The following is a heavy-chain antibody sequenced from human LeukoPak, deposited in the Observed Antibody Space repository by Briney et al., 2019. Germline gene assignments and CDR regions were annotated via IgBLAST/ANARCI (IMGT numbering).Heavy chain of an antibody. CDR1: GGSISSSYSY. CDR3: ARSPSPEYYRPYYYMDV. V-gene: IGHV4-39*01. D-gene: IGHD1-14*01. J-gene: IGHJ6*03. CDR2: IYYSGST. Sequence: SETLSLTCTVSGGSISSSYSYWGWIRQPPGKGLEWIGNIYYSGSTYYNPSLKSRVTISVDTSKNQFSLKLSSVTAADTAVYYCARSPSPEYYRPYYYMDVWGKGTTVTISS.